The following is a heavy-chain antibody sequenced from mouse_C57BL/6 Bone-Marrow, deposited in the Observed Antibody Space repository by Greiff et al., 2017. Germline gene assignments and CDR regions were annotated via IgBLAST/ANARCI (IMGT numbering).Heavy chain of an antibody. V-gene: IGHV1-69*01. D-gene: IGHD1-1*01. CDR2: IDPSDSYT. J-gene: IGHJ1*03. Sequence: QVQLQQPGAELVMPGASVKLSCKASGYTFTSYWMHWVKQRPGQGLEWIGEIDPSDSYTNYNQKFKGKFTLTVDKSSSTAYMQLSSLTSEDSAVYYGARRGGSTVVAHFDVWGTGTTVTVSS. CDR1: GYTFTSYW. CDR3: ARRGGSTVVAHFDV.